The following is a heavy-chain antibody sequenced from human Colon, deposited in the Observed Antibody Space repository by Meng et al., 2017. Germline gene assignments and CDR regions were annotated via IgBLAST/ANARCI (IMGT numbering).Heavy chain of an antibody. V-gene: IGHV3-72*01. D-gene: IGHD1-26*01. J-gene: IGHJ3*02. CDR1: GSTFSDHY. Sequence: GESLKISCAASGSTFSDHYIDWVRQAPGKGLEWVGLSRNKANSYTTEYAASVKGRFTISRDASKNSLYLQMSSLKTEDTAVYYGARGYSGTYFYAFDIWGQGTMVTVSS. CDR2: SRNKANSYTT. CDR3: ARGYSGTYFYAFDI.